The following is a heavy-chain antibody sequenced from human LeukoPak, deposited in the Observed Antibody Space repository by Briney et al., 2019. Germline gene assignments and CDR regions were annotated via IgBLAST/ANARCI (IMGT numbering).Heavy chain of an antibody. CDR2: ISSNGDNT. V-gene: IGHV3-64D*06. CDR1: GFTFSTYV. CDR3: VRGTGY. Sequence: RGGSLRLSCSVSGFTFSTYVMHWVRQAPGKGLEYVSAISSNGDNTYYADSVKGRFTISRDNSKNTLYLQMSSLRADDTAVYYCVRGTGYWGQGTLVTVSS. J-gene: IGHJ4*02.